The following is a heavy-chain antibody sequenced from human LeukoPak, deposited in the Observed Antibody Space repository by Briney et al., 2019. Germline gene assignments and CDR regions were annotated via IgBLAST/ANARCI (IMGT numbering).Heavy chain of an antibody. CDR2: IYYSGST. V-gene: IGHV4-59*07. Sequence: SDTLSLTCTVSGGSISSHYWSWIRQPPGKGLEWIGYIYYSGSTNYNPSLTSRVTISVDTSKNQFSLKLSSVTAADTAVYYCARARFASTPYYYYYYMDVWGKGTTVTVSS. CDR3: ARARFASTPYYYYYYMDV. J-gene: IGHJ6*03. D-gene: IGHD5/OR15-5a*01. CDR1: GGSISSHY.